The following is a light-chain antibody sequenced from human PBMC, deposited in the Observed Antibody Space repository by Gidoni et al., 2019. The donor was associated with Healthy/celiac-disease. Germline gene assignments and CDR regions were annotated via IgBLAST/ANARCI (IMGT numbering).Light chain of an antibody. V-gene: IGLV2-11*01. CDR3: CSYAGTLYV. J-gene: IGLJ1*01. CDR1: SSAVCGYNY. CDR2: DVS. Sequence: QSALTQSRSVSGSPGPSVTISCTGTSSAVCGYNYVSWYQPHPGKSHKLMIYDVSERPAGVPARFSGSKSGNTASLTSSGLHAEEEADYYCCSYAGTLYVFGTGSKVTVL.